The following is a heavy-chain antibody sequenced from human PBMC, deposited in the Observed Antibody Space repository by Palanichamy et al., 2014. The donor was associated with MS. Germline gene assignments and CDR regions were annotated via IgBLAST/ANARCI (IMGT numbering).Heavy chain of an antibody. J-gene: IGHJ6*02. V-gene: IGHV1-18*04. D-gene: IGHD6-13*01. CDR3: ARASSWQSNHYYYGLDV. CDR2: ISGYNGDT. CDR1: GYIFTTYS. Sequence: QIQLVQSGAEVKKPGASVKVSCKASGYIFTTYSISWVRQAPGHGLEWMGWISGYNGDTNYAQNLQGRVTMTTDTSTSTAYMELRSLRSDDTAVYYCARASSWQSNHYYYGLDVWGRGTTVTVSS.